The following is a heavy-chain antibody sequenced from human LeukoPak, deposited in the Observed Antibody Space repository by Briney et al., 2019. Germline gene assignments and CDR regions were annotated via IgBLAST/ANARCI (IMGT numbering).Heavy chain of an antibody. CDR1: AYTCTNYV. J-gene: IGHJ6*04. CDR3: ARDPLFCSGGSCIPYYYGLDV. CDR2: SNGGNGNT. Sequence: ASVKVSCKASAYTCTNYVMHWVRQAPGQRLEWMGWSNGGNGNTKYSQKFQGRVTITRDTSASTAYMELRSLRSEDTAVYYCARDPLFCSGGSCIPYYYGLDVWGKGTTVTVSS. D-gene: IGHD2-15*01. V-gene: IGHV1-3*01.